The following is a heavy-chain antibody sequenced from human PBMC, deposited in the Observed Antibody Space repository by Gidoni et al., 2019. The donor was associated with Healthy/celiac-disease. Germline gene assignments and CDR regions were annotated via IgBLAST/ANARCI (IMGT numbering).Heavy chain of an antibody. CDR2: ISAYNGNT. Sequence: QVQLVQSGAEVKKPGASVKVSCKASGYTFTSYGISWVRQAPGQGLEWMGWISAYNGNTNDAQKLQGRVTMTTDTSTSTAYMELRSPRSDDTAVYYCARTVGITMVQGVIDYWGQGTLVTVSS. CDR1: GYTFTSYG. CDR3: ARTVGITMVQGVIDY. V-gene: IGHV1-18*01. D-gene: IGHD3-10*01. J-gene: IGHJ4*02.